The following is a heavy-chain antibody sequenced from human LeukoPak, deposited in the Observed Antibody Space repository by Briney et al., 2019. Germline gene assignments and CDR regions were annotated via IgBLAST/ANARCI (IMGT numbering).Heavy chain of an antibody. CDR1: GYTLTELS. J-gene: IGHJ4*02. CDR3: ARKGILLWFGEDY. V-gene: IGHV1-24*01. CDR2: FDPEDGET. D-gene: IGHD3-10*01. Sequence: GASVKVSCKVSGYTLTELSMHWVRQAPGKGLEWMGGFDPEDGETIYAQKFQGRVTMTEDTSTSTAYMELRSLRSDDTAVYYCARKGILLWFGEDYWGQGTLVTVSS.